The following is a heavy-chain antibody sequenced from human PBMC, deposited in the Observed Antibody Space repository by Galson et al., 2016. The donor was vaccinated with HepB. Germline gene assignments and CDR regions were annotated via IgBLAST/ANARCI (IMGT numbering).Heavy chain of an antibody. D-gene: IGHD1-26*01. V-gene: IGHV3-11*06. J-gene: IGHJ4*02. CDR3: ARGSQPPQWQLGGYFDY. CDR2: ISSSGTYT. CDR1: SDSY. Sequence: SLRLSCAGFSDSYMSWIRQAPGKGLEWASFISSSGTYTKYADSVKGRCTISRDNAKNSLYLQMNSLRVEDTAVYYCARGSQPPQWQLGGYFDYWGQGTLVTVSS.